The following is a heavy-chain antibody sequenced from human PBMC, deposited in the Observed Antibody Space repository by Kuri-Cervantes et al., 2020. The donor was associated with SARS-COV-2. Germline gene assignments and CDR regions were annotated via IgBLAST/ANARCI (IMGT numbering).Heavy chain of an antibody. CDR3: ARGSHWLGPEYFQD. V-gene: IGHV1-69*13. Sequence: SVKVSCKASGGTFGNDAINWVRQAPGQGLEWMGGVVHLSGTPHYAQKFQGRVTITADDPTTIVYMEVRGLRPDDTAVYYCARGSHWLGPEYFQDWGQGTRVTGAS. D-gene: IGHD6-19*01. CDR1: GGTFGNDA. CDR2: VVHLSGTP. J-gene: IGHJ1*01.